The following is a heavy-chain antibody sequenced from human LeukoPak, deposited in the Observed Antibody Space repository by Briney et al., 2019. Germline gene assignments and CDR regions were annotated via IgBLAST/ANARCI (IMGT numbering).Heavy chain of an antibody. V-gene: IGHV4-34*01. CDR2: INHSGST. J-gene: IGHJ4*02. Sequence: PSETLSLTCAVYGGSFSGYYWSWIRQPPGKGLEWIGEINHSGSTNYNPSLKSRVTISVGTSKNQFSLKLSSVTAADTAVYYCARGVGYCSGGSCEGQYYFDYWGQGTLVTVSS. D-gene: IGHD2-15*01. CDR3: ARGVGYCSGGSCEGQYYFDY. CDR1: GGSFSGYY.